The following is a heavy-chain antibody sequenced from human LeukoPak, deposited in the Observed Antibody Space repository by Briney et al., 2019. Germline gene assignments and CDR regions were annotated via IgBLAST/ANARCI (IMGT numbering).Heavy chain of an antibody. V-gene: IGHV4-59*01. CDR3: ARDNYGSGSNWFDP. CDR1: GGSISSYY. J-gene: IGHJ5*02. Sequence: PSETLSLTCTVSGGSISSYYWSWIRQPPGKGLEWIGYIYYSGSTNYNPSLKSRVTISVDASKNQFSLKLSFVTAADTAVYYCARDNYGSGSNWFDPWGQGTLVTVSS. D-gene: IGHD3-10*01. CDR2: IYYSGST.